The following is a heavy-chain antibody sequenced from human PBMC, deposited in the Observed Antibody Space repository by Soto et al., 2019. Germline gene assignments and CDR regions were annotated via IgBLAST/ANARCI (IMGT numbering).Heavy chain of an antibody. V-gene: IGHV3-30-3*01. Sequence: PGGSLRLSCAASGFTFSSYAMHWVRQAPGKGLEWVAVISYDGSNKYYADSVKGRFTISRDNSKNTLYLQMNSLRAEDTAVYYCAREYSIAVDGFDHWGQGTLVTVSS. CDR3: AREYSIAVDGFDH. CDR1: GFTFSSYA. CDR2: ISYDGSNK. J-gene: IGHJ4*02. D-gene: IGHD6-19*01.